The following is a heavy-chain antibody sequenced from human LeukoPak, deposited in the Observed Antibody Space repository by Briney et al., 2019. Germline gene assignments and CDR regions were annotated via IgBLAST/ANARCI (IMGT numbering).Heavy chain of an antibody. Sequence: SGTLSLTCTVSGDSVNNNDAYWAWVRQPPGKGLEWIGSIYYSGSTYYNPSLKSRVTISVDTSKNQFSLKLNSVTATDTAVYYCARHYGPWGQGTLVTVSS. CDR2: IYYSGST. CDR1: GDSVNNNDAY. J-gene: IGHJ4*02. CDR3: ARHYGP. V-gene: IGHV4-39*01. D-gene: IGHD3-10*01.